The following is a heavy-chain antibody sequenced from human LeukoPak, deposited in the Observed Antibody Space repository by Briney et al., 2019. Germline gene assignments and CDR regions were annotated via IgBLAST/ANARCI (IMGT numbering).Heavy chain of an antibody. CDR1: GYTFTYYY. D-gene: IGHD3-10*01. CDR2: IIPNSGAT. V-gene: IGHV1-2*02. CDR3: ASHLPVNGWGSYYSFDS. J-gene: IGHJ4*02. Sequence: APVKVSCKASGYTFTYYYMHWVRQAPGQGLEWMGWIIPNSGATTYAQNFQGRVTVTRDTSISTAYMEMTRLRSDDTAVYYCASHLPVNGWGSYYSFDSWGQGTLVTVSS.